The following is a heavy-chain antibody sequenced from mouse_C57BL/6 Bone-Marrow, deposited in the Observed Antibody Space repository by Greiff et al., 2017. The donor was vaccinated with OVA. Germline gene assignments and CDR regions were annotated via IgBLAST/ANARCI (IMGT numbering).Heavy chain of an antibody. V-gene: IGHV1-20*01. D-gene: IGHD1-1*01. CDR2: IDPYDSDT. CDR3: ARDDYYVDY. J-gene: IGHJ2*01. CDR1: GYTFTGYL. Sequence: EVQLQQPGPELVKPGDSVKLSCKASGYTFTGYLMNWVKQSPGQGLEWIGSIDPYDSDTYYNQKFKGKSTLTVDKSSSTAHMELRSLTSEDSAVYYCARDDYYVDYWGQGTTLTVSS.